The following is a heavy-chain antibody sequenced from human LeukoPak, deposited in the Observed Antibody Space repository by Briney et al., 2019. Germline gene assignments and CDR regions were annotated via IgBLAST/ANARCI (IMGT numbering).Heavy chain of an antibody. Sequence: GGSLRLPCAASGFTFSSYWMSWVRQAPGKGLEWVANIKQDGSEKYYVDSVKGRFTISRDNAKNSLYLQMESLRVEDTAVYYCARPGISGSYFYWGQGTLVTVSS. CDR1: GFTFSSYW. J-gene: IGHJ4*02. CDR2: IKQDGSEK. V-gene: IGHV3-7*01. D-gene: IGHD1-26*01. CDR3: ARPGISGSYFY.